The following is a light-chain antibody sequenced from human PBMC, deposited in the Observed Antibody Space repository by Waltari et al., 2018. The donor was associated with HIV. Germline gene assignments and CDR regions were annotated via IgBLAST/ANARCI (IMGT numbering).Light chain of an antibody. CDR3: AAWDDRLNGWV. J-gene: IGLJ3*02. CDR1: SSNIGRNT. CDR2: NDN. V-gene: IGLV1-44*01. Sequence: QSVLTQPPSASGTPGQTVTISCSGSSSNIGRNTLNWFQNLPGTAPKLLIYNDNQRPVGVTDRFVGSKSGTSASLAISGLQSEDEADYTWAAWDDRLNGWVFGGGTKLTVL.